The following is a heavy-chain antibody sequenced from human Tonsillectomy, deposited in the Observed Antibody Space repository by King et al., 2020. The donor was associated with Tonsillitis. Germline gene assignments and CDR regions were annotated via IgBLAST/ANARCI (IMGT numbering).Heavy chain of an antibody. CDR1: GYTFTSYD. J-gene: IGHJ6*03. CDR2: MKPNSGNT. V-gene: IGHV1-8*01. D-gene: IGHD3-3*01. CDR3: ARRYYDFWSGSYFSYYYYMDV. Sequence: VQLVESGAEVKKPGASVKVSCKASGYTFTSYDINWVRQATGQGREWMGWMKPNSGNTGYAQKYQGRVTIHRNTSISTAYMELSSLRYEDTAVYYGARRYYDFWSGSYFSYYYYMDVWGKGTTVTVSS.